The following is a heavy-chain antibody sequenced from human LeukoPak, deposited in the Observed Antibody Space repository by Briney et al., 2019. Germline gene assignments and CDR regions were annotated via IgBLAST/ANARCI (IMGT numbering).Heavy chain of an antibody. D-gene: IGHD2-2*02. V-gene: IGHV4-4*07. CDR1: GGSISSYY. J-gene: IGHJ4*02. CDR3: ARDIGYCSSTSCYI. Sequence: SETLSLTCTVSGGSISSYYWSWIRQPAGKGLEWIGRIYTSGSTNYNPSLKSRVTMSVDTSKNQFSLKLSSVTAADTVVYYCARDIGYCSSTSCYIWGQGTLVTVSS. CDR2: IYTSGST.